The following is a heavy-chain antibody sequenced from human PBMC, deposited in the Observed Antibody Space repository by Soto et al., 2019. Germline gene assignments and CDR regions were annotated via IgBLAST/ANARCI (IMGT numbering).Heavy chain of an antibody. CDR2: IRGSGGST. CDR3: TKVVGMGVPPLNVMDV. CDR1: GCTFSSYA. V-gene: IGHV3-23*01. D-gene: IGHD2-15*01. Sequence: EVQLLESGGGLVQPGGSLRLSCAASGCTFSSYALSLVRLAQGKGLEWVSAIRGSGGSTYYADSVKGRFTISRDNSKNKLYLQKNRPRVKYTAVYHCTKVVGMGVPPLNVMDVWGKRTTATVSS. J-gene: IGHJ6*04.